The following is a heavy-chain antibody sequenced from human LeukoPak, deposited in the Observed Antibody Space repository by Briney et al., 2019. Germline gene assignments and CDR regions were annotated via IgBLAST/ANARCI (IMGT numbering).Heavy chain of an antibody. Sequence: TPSETLSLTCTVSGGSITSYYWRWIRQPPGKGLECIGYIYYSGTTYYNPSLKSRVTISVDTSKNQFSLKLSSVTAADTAVYYCARVRRDGYNSPDYWGQETLVTVSS. D-gene: IGHD5-24*01. J-gene: IGHJ4*02. V-gene: IGHV4-59*01. CDR1: GGSITSYY. CDR3: ARVRRDGYNSPDY. CDR2: IYYSGTT.